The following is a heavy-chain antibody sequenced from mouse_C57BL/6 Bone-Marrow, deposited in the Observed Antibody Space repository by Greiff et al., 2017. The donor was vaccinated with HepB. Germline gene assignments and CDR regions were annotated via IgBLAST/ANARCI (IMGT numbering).Heavy chain of an antibody. J-gene: IGHJ3*01. D-gene: IGHD3-3*01. CDR3: ASGADRFAY. Sequence: VQLQQPGAELVKPGASVKLSCKASGYTFTSYWMQWVKQRPGQGLEWIGEIDPSDRYTNYNQKFKGKATLTVDTSSSTAYVQLSSLTSEDSAVYYCASGADRFAYWGQGTLVTVSA. CDR1: GYTFTSYW. CDR2: IDPSDRYT. V-gene: IGHV1-50*01.